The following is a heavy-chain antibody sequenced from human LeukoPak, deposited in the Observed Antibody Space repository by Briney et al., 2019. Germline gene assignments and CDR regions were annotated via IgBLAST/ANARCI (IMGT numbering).Heavy chain of an antibody. J-gene: IGHJ3*01. Sequence: GGSLRLSCAASGFTFSSYAMSWVRQAPGKGLEWVSAISGSGGSTYYADSVKGRFTISRDNSKNTLYLQMNSLRAEDTAVYYCAAEGRPTVVTFRKGAVDLWGQGTMVTVSS. CDR2: ISGSGGST. CDR3: AAEGRPTVVTFRKGAVDL. D-gene: IGHD4-23*01. V-gene: IGHV3-23*01. CDR1: GFTFSSYA.